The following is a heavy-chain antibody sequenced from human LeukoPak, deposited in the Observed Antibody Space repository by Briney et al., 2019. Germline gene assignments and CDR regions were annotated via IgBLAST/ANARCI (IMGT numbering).Heavy chain of an antibody. CDR3: ARESGSYPHVDYYFDY. CDR1: GFSVSNYY. CDR2: IRGSGET. V-gene: IGHV3-66*01. D-gene: IGHD1-26*01. J-gene: IGHJ4*02. Sequence: GGSLRLSCAVSGFSVSNYYMNWVRRAPGKGLEWVSLIRGSGETFYADSVKGRFTISRDDSKNTVYLQMNSLRAEDTAVYYCARESGSYPHVDYYFDYWGQGTLVTVSS.